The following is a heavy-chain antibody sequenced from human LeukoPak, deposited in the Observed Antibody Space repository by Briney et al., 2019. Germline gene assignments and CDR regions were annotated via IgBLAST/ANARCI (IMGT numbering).Heavy chain of an antibody. D-gene: IGHD3-9*01. J-gene: IGHJ4*02. V-gene: IGHV4-59*01. CDR1: GGSITNYY. CDR2: IYYSGST. CDR3: ARGNILDY. Sequence: SETLSLTCTVSGGSITNYYWSWIRQPPGKGLEWIGYIYYSGSTNYNPSLKSRVTISVDTSKNQFSLKLSSVTAADTAVYYCARGNILDYWGQGTLVTVSS.